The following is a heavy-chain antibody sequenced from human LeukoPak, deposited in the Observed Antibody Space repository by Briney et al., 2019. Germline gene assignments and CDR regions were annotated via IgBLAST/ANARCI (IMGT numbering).Heavy chain of an antibody. J-gene: IGHJ5*02. CDR2: INAGNGNT. CDR3: ARGPRFYGDSGFDP. CDR1: GCTFTSYA. Sequence: ASVKVSCKASGCTFTSYAMHWVRQAPGQRLEWKGWINAGNGNTKYSQKFQGRVTITRDTSASTAYMELSSLRSEDTAVYYCARGPRFYGDSGFDPWGQGTLVTVSS. V-gene: IGHV1-3*01. D-gene: IGHD4-17*01.